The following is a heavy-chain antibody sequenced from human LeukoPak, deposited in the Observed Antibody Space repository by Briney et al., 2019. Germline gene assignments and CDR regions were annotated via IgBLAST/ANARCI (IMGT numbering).Heavy chain of an antibody. V-gene: IGHV1-46*01. CDR2: INPSGGST. CDR1: GYSFTTYY. D-gene: IGHD6-19*01. J-gene: IGHJ4*02. CDR3: ARAEPFSGGWYYHY. Sequence: ASGTVSCKASGYSFTTYYMHWVRQAPGQGLEWMGIINPSGGSTDYSQRFQGRVTMTRDTSTSTVHMELSSLRSDDTAVYYCARAEPFSGGWYYHYWGQGKLVPVSS.